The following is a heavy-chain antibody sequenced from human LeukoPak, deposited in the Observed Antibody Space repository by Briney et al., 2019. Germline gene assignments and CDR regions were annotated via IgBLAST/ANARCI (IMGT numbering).Heavy chain of an antibody. Sequence: PGGSLRLSCEASGFTFSSYWMSWVRQAPGKGLEWVSYISSSGSTIYYADSVKGRFTISRDNAKNSLYLQMNSLRAEDTAVYYCARSTAYKNWFDPWGQGTLVTVSS. D-gene: IGHD3-16*01. CDR1: GFTFSSYW. J-gene: IGHJ5*02. CDR3: ARSTAYKNWFDP. V-gene: IGHV3-48*04. CDR2: ISSSGSTI.